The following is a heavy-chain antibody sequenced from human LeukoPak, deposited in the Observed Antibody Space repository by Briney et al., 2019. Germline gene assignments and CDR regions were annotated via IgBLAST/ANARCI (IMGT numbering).Heavy chain of an antibody. Sequence: ASVKVSCKASGYTFTSYYMHWVRQAPGQGLEWMGWINPNSGGTNYAQKFQGRVTMTRDTSISTAYMELSRLRSDDTAVYYCARDGYCSSTSCYTFDPWGQGTLVTVSS. J-gene: IGHJ5*02. V-gene: IGHV1-2*02. D-gene: IGHD2-2*03. CDR1: GYTFTSYY. CDR2: INPNSGGT. CDR3: ARDGYCSSTSCYTFDP.